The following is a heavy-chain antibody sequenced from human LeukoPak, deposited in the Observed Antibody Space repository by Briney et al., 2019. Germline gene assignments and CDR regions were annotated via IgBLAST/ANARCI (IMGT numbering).Heavy chain of an antibody. Sequence: SETLSLTCTVSGGSISSSSYYWGWIRQPPGKGLEWIGSIYYSGSTYYNPSLKSRVTISVDTSKNQFSLKLSSVTAADTAVYYCARDNTVAADFDYWGQGTLVTVSS. CDR2: IYYSGST. CDR3: ARDNTVAADFDY. V-gene: IGHV4-39*07. J-gene: IGHJ4*02. CDR1: GGSISSSSYY. D-gene: IGHD4-23*01.